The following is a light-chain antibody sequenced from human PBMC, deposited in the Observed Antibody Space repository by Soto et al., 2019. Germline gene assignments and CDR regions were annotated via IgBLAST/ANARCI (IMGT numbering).Light chain of an antibody. CDR1: QSLSSY. CDR2: GAI. Sequence: EIVLAQSPATVSWSPGERATLSCWASQSLSSYLAWYQQKPGQAPRLLIYGAINRATGIPARFSGSGSGTEFTLTISSLEPEDFVVYYCQQYHSPPLTFGPGTKVDIK. J-gene: IGKJ1*01. CDR3: QQYHSPPLT. V-gene: IGKV3-11*01.